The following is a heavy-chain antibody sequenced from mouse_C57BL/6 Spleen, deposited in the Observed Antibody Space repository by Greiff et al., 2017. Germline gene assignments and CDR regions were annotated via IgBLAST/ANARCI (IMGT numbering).Heavy chain of an antibody. D-gene: IGHD2-12*01. J-gene: IGHJ2*01. Sequence: QVQLQQPGAELVKPGASVKMSCKASGYTFTSYWITWVKQRPGQGLEWIGDIYPGSGSTNYNEKFKSKATLTVDTSSSTAYMQLSSLTSEDAAVYYCARWSYDEGADYWGQGTTLTVSS. CDR2: IYPGSGST. CDR3: ARWSYDEGADY. CDR1: GYTFTSYW. V-gene: IGHV1-55*01.